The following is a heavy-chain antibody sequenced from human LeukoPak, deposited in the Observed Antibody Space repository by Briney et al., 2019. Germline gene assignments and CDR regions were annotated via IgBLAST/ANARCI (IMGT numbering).Heavy chain of an antibody. CDR1: GGSISSYY. CDR2: IYTSGST. Sequence: ASETLSLTCTVSGGSISSYYWSWIRQPAGKGLEWIARIYTSGSTNYNPSLKSRVTMSVDTSKNQFSLKLSSVTAADTAVYYCARDASSGRRPDYWGQGTLVTVSS. V-gene: IGHV4-4*07. CDR3: ARDASSGRRPDY. D-gene: IGHD6-19*01. J-gene: IGHJ4*02.